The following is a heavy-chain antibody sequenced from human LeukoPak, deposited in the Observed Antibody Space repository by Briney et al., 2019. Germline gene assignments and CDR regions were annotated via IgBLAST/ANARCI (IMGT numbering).Heavy chain of an antibody. Sequence: PSETLSLTCTVSGGSISSSSYYWGWIRQPPGKGLEWIGSIYYSGSTYYNPSLKSRVTISVDTSKNQFSLKLSSVTAADTAVYYRARGVGAPMEWFDPWGQGTLVTVSS. V-gene: IGHV4-39*07. CDR2: IYYSGST. CDR1: GGSISSSSYY. CDR3: ARGVGAPMEWFDP. J-gene: IGHJ5*02. D-gene: IGHD1-26*01.